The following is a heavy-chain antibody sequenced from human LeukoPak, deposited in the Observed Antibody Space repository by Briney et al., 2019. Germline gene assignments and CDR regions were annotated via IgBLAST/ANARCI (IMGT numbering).Heavy chain of an antibody. CDR1: GFTFSTTG. Sequence: GGSLRLSCAASGFTFSTTGLHCVRQAPGKGLEWVAMISPDGSTTFYTDSMKGRLTISRDNSNNTLYLQMNSLRLEDTALYYCATEGEEWTNFDYWGQGTLVTVSS. J-gene: IGHJ4*02. D-gene: IGHD3-3*01. CDR3: ATEGEEWTNFDY. V-gene: IGHV3-30*04. CDR2: ISPDGSTT.